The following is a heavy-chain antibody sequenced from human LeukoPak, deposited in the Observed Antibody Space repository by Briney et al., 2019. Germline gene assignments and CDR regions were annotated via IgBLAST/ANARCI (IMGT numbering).Heavy chain of an antibody. Sequence: GGSLRLSCAASGFTFGSYAMNWVRQAPGKGLEWISYISSSRSTITYADSVRGRFTISKDNAKNSLHLQMDSLRAEDTAVYYCARESPAFDYWGQGILVTVSS. CDR3: ARESPAFDY. CDR2: ISSSRSTI. V-gene: IGHV3-48*01. J-gene: IGHJ4*02. CDR1: GFTFGSYA.